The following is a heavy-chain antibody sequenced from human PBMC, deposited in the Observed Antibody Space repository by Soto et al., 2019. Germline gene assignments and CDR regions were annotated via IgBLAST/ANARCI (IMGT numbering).Heavy chain of an antibody. CDR3: ARGGGFMVVFFDY. J-gene: IGHJ4*02. CDR2: IYYTGRT. V-gene: IGHV4-31*03. Sequence: QVQLQESGPGLVKPSQTLSLTCTVSGGSISSGGYYWSWIRQHPGKGLEWIGDIYYTGRTYYNPCLKSRATISIETSKDQCSLKLSSVTAADTAVYYCARGGGFMVVFFDYWGQGSLVTVSS. CDR1: GGSISSGGYY. D-gene: IGHD3-16*01.